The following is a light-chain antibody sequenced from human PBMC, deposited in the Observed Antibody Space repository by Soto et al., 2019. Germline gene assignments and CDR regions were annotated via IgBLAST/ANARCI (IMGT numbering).Light chain of an antibody. CDR3: QQTNSFPIT. CDR2: GAS. CDR1: QGIGTW. Sequence: DVQVTQSPSFVSASVGDRVTITCRASQGIGTWLAWYQQKPGKAPNLLIYGASNLQSGVPSRFSGSGSGTHFTLTIISLHPEDFATYYCQQTNSFPITFGQGTRLEIK. V-gene: IGKV1D-12*01. J-gene: IGKJ5*01.